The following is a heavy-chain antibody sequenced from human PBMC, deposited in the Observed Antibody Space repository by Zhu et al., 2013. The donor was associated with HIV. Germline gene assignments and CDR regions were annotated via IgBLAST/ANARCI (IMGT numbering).Heavy chain of an antibody. V-gene: IGHV3-48*04. CDR3: ASQGWLSLAY. J-gene: IGHJ4*02. CDR1: GFTFSSYS. D-gene: IGHD5-12*01. CDR2: ISSSSSTI. Sequence: EVQLVESGGGLVQPGGSLRLSCAASGFTFSSYSMNWVRQAPGKGLEWVSYISSSSSTIYYADSVKGRFTISRDNAKNSLYLQMNSLRAEDTAVYYCASQGWLSLAYWGQGTLFTVSS.